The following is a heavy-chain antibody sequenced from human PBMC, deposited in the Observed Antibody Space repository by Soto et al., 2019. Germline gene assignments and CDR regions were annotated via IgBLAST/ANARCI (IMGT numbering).Heavy chain of an antibody. CDR2: IIPMFGTP. V-gene: IGHV1-69*01. D-gene: IGHD2-21*01. J-gene: IGHJ6*02. CDR1: GGAFSNYG. CDR3: VRGTWDCGSINCYTPQGSFYYGMDV. Sequence: QVQVVQSGAEVKKPGSSVKVSCKASGGAFSNYGISWVRQAPGQGLEWMGGIIPMFGTPKYAQKFRGRVTINADESTTTAYMDLSSLNSDDTAIYYCVRGTWDCGSINCYTPQGSFYYGMDVWGQGTTVTVSS.